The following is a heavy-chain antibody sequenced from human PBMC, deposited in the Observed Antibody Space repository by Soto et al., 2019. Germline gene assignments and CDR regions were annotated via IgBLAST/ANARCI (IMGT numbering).Heavy chain of an antibody. D-gene: IGHD3-9*01. CDR2: ISGSSATI. V-gene: IGHV3-48*01. CDR3: ASAGSHYDILTGLFDY. CDR1: GFTFSSYS. J-gene: IGHJ4*02. Sequence: EVQLVESGGGLVQPGGSLRLSCTAAGFTFSSYSMNWVRQAPGKGLEWVSFISGSSATIYYADSLKGRFTISRDNAKNSLYLQMNSLRAEDTAVYYCASAGSHYDILTGLFDYWGQGTLVTVSS.